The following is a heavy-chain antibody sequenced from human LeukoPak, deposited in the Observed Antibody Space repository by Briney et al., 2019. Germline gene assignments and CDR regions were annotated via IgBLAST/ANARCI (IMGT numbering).Heavy chain of an antibody. CDR1: GFTFRSYG. Sequence: GGSLRLSCAASGFTFRSYGIHWVRQAPGKGLEWVSVITGSGDSTYYADSVKGRFTISRDNSKNTLYLQMNSLRAEDTAVYYCAKGLRYFDYWGQGTLVTVSS. J-gene: IGHJ4*02. D-gene: IGHD5/OR15-5a*01. V-gene: IGHV3-23*01. CDR3: AKGLRYFDY. CDR2: ITGSGDST.